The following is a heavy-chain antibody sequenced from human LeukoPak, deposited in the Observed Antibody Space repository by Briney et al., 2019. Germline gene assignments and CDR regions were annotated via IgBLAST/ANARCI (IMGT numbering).Heavy chain of an antibody. D-gene: IGHD3-16*01. J-gene: IGHJ4*01. CDR3: AKNRMGVYYFDY. Sequence: GGSLRLSCAASGFTVSSNYMSWVRQAPGKGLEWVSVIYSGGSTYYADSVKGRFTISRDNSKNTLYLQMNSLRVEDSALYYCAKNRMGVYYFDYWGQEPWSPSPQ. CDR1: GFTVSSNY. CDR2: IYSGGST. V-gene: IGHV3-53*01.